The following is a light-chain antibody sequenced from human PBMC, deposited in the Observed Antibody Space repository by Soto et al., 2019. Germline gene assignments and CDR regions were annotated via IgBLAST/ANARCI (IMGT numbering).Light chain of an antibody. J-gene: IGKJ3*01. CDR1: QSVLYSSNNKNY. CDR3: QHYHRTPPS. V-gene: IGKV4-1*01. Sequence: IVMTQSPDSLAVSLGARATINCKSSQSVLYSSNNKNYLAWYQQKPGQPPKLLISWASTRESGVPDRFSGSGSGTDFTLTISSLQAEDVAVYYCQHYHRTPPSFGPGTKVDIK. CDR2: WAS.